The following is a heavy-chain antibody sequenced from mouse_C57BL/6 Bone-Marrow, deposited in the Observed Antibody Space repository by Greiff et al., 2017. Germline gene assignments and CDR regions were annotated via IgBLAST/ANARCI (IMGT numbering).Heavy chain of an antibody. D-gene: IGHD3-2*01. CDR1: GYAFTNYL. CDR2: INPGSGGT. CDR3: ARSKTWVSWFAY. Sequence: VQLQQSGAELVRPGTSVKVSCKASGYAFTNYLIEWVKQRPGQGLEWIGGINPGSGGTNYNEKCKGKATLTADKSSSTAYMQLSSLTSEDASVYFCARSKTWVSWFAYGGQGTLVTVSA. V-gene: IGHV1-54*01. J-gene: IGHJ3*01.